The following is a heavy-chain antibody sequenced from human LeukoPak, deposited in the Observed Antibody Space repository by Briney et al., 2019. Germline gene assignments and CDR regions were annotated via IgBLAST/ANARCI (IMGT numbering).Heavy chain of an antibody. Sequence: PSETLSLTCTVSGGSISSSSYYWGWIRQPPGKGLEWIGSIYYSGSTNYNPSLKSRVTISVDTSKNQFSLKLSSVTAADTAVYYCARVVSDYDILTGYSGLYYFDYWGQGTLVTVSS. CDR1: GGSISSSSYY. D-gene: IGHD3-9*01. V-gene: IGHV4-39*07. CDR2: IYYSGST. CDR3: ARVVSDYDILTGYSGLYYFDY. J-gene: IGHJ4*02.